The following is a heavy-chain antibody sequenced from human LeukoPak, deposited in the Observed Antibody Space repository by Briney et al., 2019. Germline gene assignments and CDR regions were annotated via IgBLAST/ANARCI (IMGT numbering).Heavy chain of an antibody. J-gene: IGHJ5*02. CDR2: ISSSSSYI. D-gene: IGHD3-22*01. CDR3: ARDSSGYFNWNDP. V-gene: IGHV3-21*01. CDR1: GFTFSSYS. Sequence: GGSLRLSCAASGFTFSSYSMNWVRQAPGKGLEWVSSISSSSSYIYYADSVKGRFTISRDNAKNSLYLQMNSLRAEDTAVYYCARDSSGYFNWNDPWGQGTLVTVSS.